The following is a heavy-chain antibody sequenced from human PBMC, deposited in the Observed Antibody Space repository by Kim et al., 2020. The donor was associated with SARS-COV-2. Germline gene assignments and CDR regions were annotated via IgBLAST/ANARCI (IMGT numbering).Heavy chain of an antibody. Sequence: YADSVKGRFTNSRDNAKNSLYLQMNSLRAEDTAVYYCARVTYSSGWTPFYWGQGTLVTVSS. V-gene: IGHV3-11*06. J-gene: IGHJ4*02. D-gene: IGHD6-19*01. CDR3: ARVTYSSGWTPFY.